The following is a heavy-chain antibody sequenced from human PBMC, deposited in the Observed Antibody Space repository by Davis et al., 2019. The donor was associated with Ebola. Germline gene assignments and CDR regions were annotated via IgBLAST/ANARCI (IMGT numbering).Heavy chain of an antibody. J-gene: IGHJ3*02. CDR2: IFYSGST. V-gene: IGHV4-59*01. CDR3: ASDTASGWLLPTI. CDR1: GASISGYY. Sequence: SETLSLTCTVSGASISGYYWSWIRQPPGKGLEGTGYIFYSGSTNYNPSLKSRVTISVDTSKNQFSLKLSSVTAADTAMYYCASDTASGWLLPTIWGQGTMVTVSS. D-gene: IGHD6-19*01.